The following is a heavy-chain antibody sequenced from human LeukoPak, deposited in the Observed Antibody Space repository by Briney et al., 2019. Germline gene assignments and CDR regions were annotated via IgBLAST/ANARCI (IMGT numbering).Heavy chain of an antibody. CDR1: GGTFTSYA. CDR3: ARIWDYYDSSGYIDY. D-gene: IGHD3-22*01. Sequence: SVKVSCKASGGTFTSYAISWVRHAPAQGLEWKGRFIPILGIANYAQKFQGRVTITADKSTSTAYMELSSLRSEDTAVYYCARIWDYYDSSGYIDYWGQGTLVTVSS. V-gene: IGHV1-69*04. CDR2: FIPILGIA. J-gene: IGHJ4*02.